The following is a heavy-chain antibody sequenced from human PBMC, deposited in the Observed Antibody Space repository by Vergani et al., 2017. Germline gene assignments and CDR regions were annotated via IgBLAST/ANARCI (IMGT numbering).Heavy chain of an antibody. CDR1: GYTFTSYA. CDR3: ARVGYSSGWSTLGY. D-gene: IGHD6-19*01. V-gene: IGHV1-18*01. CDR2: ISAYNGDT. Sequence: QVQLVQSGAEMKKPGASVKVSCKASGYTFTSYAISWVRQAPGQGLEWMGWISAYNGDTNYAHNVQGRVTMTTDTSTRTAYMELRSLRSDDTAVYYCARVGYSSGWSTLGYWAQGTLVTVSS. J-gene: IGHJ4*02.